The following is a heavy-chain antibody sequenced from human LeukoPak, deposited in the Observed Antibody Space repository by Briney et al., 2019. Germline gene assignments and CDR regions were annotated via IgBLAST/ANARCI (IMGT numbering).Heavy chain of an antibody. CDR2: ISGSGDTT. V-gene: IGHV3-23*01. D-gene: IGHD2-2*02. CDR1: GFTFSNYA. J-gene: IGHJ4*02. CDR3: AKDLHCSSTSCYTGIFDH. Sequence: PGGSLRLSCAASGFTFSNYAMSWVRQAPGKGLEWVSAISGSGDTTYYADSLKGRFPISRDNSKNTLYLQMNSLTAEDTAVYYCAKDLHCSSTSCYTGIFDHWGQGTLVTVSS.